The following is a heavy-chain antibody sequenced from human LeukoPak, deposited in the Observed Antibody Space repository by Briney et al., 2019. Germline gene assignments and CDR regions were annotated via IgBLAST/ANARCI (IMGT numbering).Heavy chain of an antibody. CDR1: GGSIINSNNYF. Sequence: PSETLSLTCTVSGGSIINSNNYFWGWIRQPPGKGLEWIGSVHHGGSTSYKPSLKSRITVSVDTSKNQFSLKLSSLTAADTAVYYCARRGDGYGYDYWGQGTPVTVSS. D-gene: IGHD5-18*01. CDR2: VHHGGST. V-gene: IGHV4-39*01. CDR3: ARRGDGYGYDY. J-gene: IGHJ4*02.